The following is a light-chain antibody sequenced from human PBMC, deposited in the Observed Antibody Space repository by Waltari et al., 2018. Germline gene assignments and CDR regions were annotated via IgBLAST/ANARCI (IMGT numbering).Light chain of an antibody. CDR3: QAWDSISDVV. CDR1: KLADKY. J-gene: IGLJ2*01. V-gene: IGLV3-1*01. CDR2: QDS. Sequence: YELTQPPSVSVSPGQTVRITCSGGKLADKYVCWYQQKTGQSPVLVMHQDSRRPSGIPERFSGSSSGNTATLTISGTQAMDEADYYCQAWDSISDVVFGGGTRLTVL.